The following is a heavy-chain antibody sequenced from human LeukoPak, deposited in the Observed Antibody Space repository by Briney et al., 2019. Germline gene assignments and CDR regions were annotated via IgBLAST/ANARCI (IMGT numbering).Heavy chain of an antibody. CDR2: INPSGGST. J-gene: IGHJ4*02. D-gene: IGHD3-10*01. CDR3: ASSITMVRALYGY. V-gene: IGHV1-46*01. Sequence: ASVKVSCKVSGYTLTELSMHWVRQAPGQGLEWMGIINPSGGSTSYAQKFQGRVTMTRDTSTSTVYMELSSLRSEDTAVYYCASSITMVRALYGYWGQGTLVTVSS. CDR1: GYTLTELS.